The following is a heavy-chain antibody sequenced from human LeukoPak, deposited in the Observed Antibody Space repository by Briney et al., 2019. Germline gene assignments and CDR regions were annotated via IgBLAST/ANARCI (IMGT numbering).Heavy chain of an antibody. J-gene: IGHJ4*02. CDR3: ARDKSLQTYYYDSSGYYPFDY. Sequence: GGSLRLSCAASGFTSSSYSMNWVRQAPGKGLEWVSYISSSSSTIYYADSVKGRFTISRDNSKNTLYLQMNSLRAEDTAVYYCARDKSLQTYYYDSSGYYPFDYWGQGTLVTVSS. V-gene: IGHV3-48*01. CDR1: GFTSSSYS. D-gene: IGHD3-22*01. CDR2: ISSSSSTI.